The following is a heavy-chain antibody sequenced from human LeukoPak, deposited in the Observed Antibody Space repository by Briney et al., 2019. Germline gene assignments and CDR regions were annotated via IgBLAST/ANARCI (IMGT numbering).Heavy chain of an antibody. J-gene: IGHJ6*02. CDR2: IIPIFGTA. CDR1: GGTFSSYA. CDR3: ARGVFYGDPHYYYYYGVDV. V-gene: IGHV1-69*01. Sequence: SVKVSCKASGGTFSSYAISWVRQAPGQGLEWMGGIIPIFGTANYAQKFQGRVTITADESTSTAYMELSSLRSEDTAVYYCARGVFYGDPHYYYYYGVDVWGQGTMVTVSS. D-gene: IGHD4-17*01.